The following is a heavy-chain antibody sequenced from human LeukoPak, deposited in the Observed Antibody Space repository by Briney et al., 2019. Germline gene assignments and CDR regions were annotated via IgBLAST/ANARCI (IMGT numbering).Heavy chain of an antibody. D-gene: IGHD3-3*01. CDR2: IYYSGST. V-gene: IGHV4-59*12. CDR1: GDSISSYY. CDR3: ARGLRFLEWSPGYYFDY. J-gene: IGHJ4*02. Sequence: SETLSLTCTVSGDSISSYYWSWIRQPPGKGLEWIGYIYYSGSTNYNPSLKSRVTISVDTSKNQFSLKLSSVTAADTAVYYCARGLRFLEWSPGYYFDYWGQGTLVTVSS.